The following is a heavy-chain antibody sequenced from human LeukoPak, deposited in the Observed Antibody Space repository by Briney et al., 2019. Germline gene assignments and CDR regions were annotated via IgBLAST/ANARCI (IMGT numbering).Heavy chain of an antibody. J-gene: IGHJ5*02. CDR2: INPSGSST. CDR3: ARSFVPYDSNFWYGFDP. Sequence: ASVKVSCKASGYSFTSHYMHWVRQAPGQGLEWMGLINPSGSSTLYAQKFQGRVTMTRDMSTTTDYMELSSVRSEDTAVYYCARSFVPYDSNFWYGFDPWGQGTLVSVSS. D-gene: IGHD6-13*01. CDR1: GYSFTSHY. V-gene: IGHV1-46*01.